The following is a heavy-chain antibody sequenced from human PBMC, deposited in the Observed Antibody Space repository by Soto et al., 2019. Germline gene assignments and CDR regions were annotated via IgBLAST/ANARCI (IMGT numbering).Heavy chain of an antibody. CDR1: GFTFSSYA. D-gene: IGHD1-7*01. CDR3: ARVELELSVYYYYGMDV. Sequence: GGSLRLSCAASGFTFSSYAMHWVRQAPGKGLEWVAVISYDGSNKYYADSVKGRFTISRDNSKNTLYLQMNSLRAEDTAVYYCARVELELSVYYYYGMDVWGQGTTVTVSS. CDR2: ISYDGSNK. J-gene: IGHJ6*02. V-gene: IGHV3-30-3*01.